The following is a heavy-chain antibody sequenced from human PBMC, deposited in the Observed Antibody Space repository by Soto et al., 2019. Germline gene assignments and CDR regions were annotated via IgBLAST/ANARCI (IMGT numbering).Heavy chain of an antibody. D-gene: IGHD4-17*01. Sequence: EVQLVESGGGLVQPGGSLILSCAASGFTFNTYHMNWVRQAPGKGLEWVSYIHSGGSRIYYADSVKGRFTISRDNSKNSLFLQMNSLRAEDTAVYYCARDGTTETTHYHYAMEVWGQGTTVTVSS. CDR3: ARDGTTETTHYHYAMEV. CDR2: IHSGGSRI. J-gene: IGHJ6*02. CDR1: GFTFNTYH. V-gene: IGHV3-48*03.